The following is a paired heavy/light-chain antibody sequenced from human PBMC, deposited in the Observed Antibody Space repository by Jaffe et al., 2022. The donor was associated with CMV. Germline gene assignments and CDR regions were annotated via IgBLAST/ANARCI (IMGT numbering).Light chain of an antibody. Sequence: QSALTQPASVSGSPGQSITISCTGTSSDVGSYNLVSWYQQHPGKAPKLMIYEVSKRPSGVSNRFSGSKSGNTASLTISGLQAEDEADYYCCSYAGSSTFRVFGGGTKLTVL. V-gene: IGLV2-23*02. CDR3: CSYAGSSTFRV. CDR2: EVS. CDR1: SSDVGSYNL. J-gene: IGLJ3*02.
Heavy chain of an antibody. CDR2: IYYSGST. D-gene: IGHD3-9*01. CDR3: ARASSSGYFDPPANWFDP. J-gene: IGHJ5*02. CDR1: GGSISSYY. V-gene: IGHV4-59*01. Sequence: QVQLQESGPGLVKPSETLSLTCTVSGGSISSYYWSWIRQPPGKGLEWIGYIYYSGSTNYNPSLKSRVTISVDTSKNQFSLKLSSVTAADTAVYYCARASSSGYFDPPANWFDPWGQGTLVTVSS.